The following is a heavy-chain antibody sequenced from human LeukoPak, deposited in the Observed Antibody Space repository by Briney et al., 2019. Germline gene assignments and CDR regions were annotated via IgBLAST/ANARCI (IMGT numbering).Heavy chain of an antibody. V-gene: IGHV3-23*01. CDR3: AKRDYYDSNGYFFPYYFDN. Sequence: GGSLRLSCAASGFTFSIYAMTWVRQAPGKGLEWVSGISGSGGRTYYAGSVRGRFTISRDNSRNRLYLQMNSLRAEDTALYYCAKRDYYDSNGYFFPYYFDNWGQGTLVAVSS. D-gene: IGHD3-22*01. CDR1: GFTFSIYA. J-gene: IGHJ4*02. CDR2: ISGSGGRT.